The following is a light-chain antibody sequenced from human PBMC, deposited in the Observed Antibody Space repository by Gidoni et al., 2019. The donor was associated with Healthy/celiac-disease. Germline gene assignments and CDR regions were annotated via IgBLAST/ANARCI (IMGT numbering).Light chain of an antibody. CDR1: QSVSSY. V-gene: IGKV3-11*01. CDR3: QQRSNWPR. Sequence: EIVLTQSPATLSLSPGERATLSCRASQSVSSYLAWYQQKPGQAPRLLIYDASNRATGIPARFSGSGSGTDFTLTISSLEPEDFAVYYCQQRSNWPRFXGXTKVEIK. CDR2: DAS. J-gene: IGKJ4*01.